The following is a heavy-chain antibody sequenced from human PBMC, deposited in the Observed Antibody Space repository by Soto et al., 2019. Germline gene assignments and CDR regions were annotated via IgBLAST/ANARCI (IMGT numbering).Heavy chain of an antibody. Sequence: GGSLRLSCAASGFTFSSYGMHWVRQAPGKGLEWVAVISYDGSNKYYADSVKGRFTISRDNSKNTLYLQMNSLRAEDTAVYYCAKDSYGSGSFGYWGQGTLAT. V-gene: IGHV3-30*18. CDR3: AKDSYGSGSFGY. CDR1: GFTFSSYG. CDR2: ISYDGSNK. D-gene: IGHD3-10*01. J-gene: IGHJ4*02.